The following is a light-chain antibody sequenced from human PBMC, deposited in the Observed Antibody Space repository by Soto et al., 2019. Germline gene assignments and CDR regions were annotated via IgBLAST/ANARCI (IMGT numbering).Light chain of an antibody. Sequence: QAVVTQEPSLTVSPGGTVTLTCGSSTGAATSGHYPYWFQQKPGQAPRTLVYNTSDKHSWAPARFSGSLLGGKAALTLSGAQPEDEAEYYCLLSYSGARVFGGGTKLTVL. CDR2: NTS. CDR3: LLSYSGARV. CDR1: TGAATSGHY. V-gene: IGLV7-46*01. J-gene: IGLJ3*02.